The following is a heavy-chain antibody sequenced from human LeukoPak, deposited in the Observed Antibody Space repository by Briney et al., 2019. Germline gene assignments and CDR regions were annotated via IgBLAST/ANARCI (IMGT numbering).Heavy chain of an antibody. CDR3: ARELPQYSGSSPPGY. CDR1: GFTFSSYS. CDR2: ISSSSSYI. J-gene: IGHJ4*02. D-gene: IGHD6-6*01. V-gene: IGHV3-21*01. Sequence: GGSLRLSCAASGFTFSSYSMNWVRQAPGKGLEWVSSISSSSSYIYYADSVKGRFTISRDNAKNSLYLQMNSLRAEDTAVYYCARELPQYSGSSPPGYWGQGTLVTVSS.